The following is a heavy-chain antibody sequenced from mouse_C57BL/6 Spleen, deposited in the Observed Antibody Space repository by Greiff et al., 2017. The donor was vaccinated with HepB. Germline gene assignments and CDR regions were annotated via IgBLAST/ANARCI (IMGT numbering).Heavy chain of an antibody. CDR2: IYPGDGDT. CDR3: ARAETVVASFDY. J-gene: IGHJ2*01. CDR1: GYAFSSSW. D-gene: IGHD1-1*01. V-gene: IGHV1-82*01. Sequence: QVQLQQSGPELVKPGASVKISCKASGYAFSSSWMNWVKQRPGKGLEWIGRIYPGDGDTNYNGKFKGKATLTADKSSSTAYMQLSSLTSEDSAVYFCARAETVVASFDYWGQGTTLTVSS.